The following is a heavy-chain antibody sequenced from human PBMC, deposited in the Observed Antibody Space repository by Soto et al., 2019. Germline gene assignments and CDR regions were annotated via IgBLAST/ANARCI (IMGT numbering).Heavy chain of an antibody. Sequence: SLRVSCRAFGYTCRDYYIHGGRQAPGQGLEWRGWINPNSGGTKYAPKFQGGVTMTRDTSITTAYMELSRLRSGDTAVYYCAREPATAKPEGVDFWGQGTRVTCS. CDR1: GYTCRDYY. CDR3: AREPATAKPEGVDF. CDR2: INPNSGGT. V-gene: IGHV1-2*02. J-gene: IGHJ4*02. D-gene: IGHD1-1*01.